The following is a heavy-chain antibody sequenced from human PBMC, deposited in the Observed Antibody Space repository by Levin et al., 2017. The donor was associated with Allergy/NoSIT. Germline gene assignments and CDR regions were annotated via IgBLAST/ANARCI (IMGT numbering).Heavy chain of an antibody. Sequence: GGSLILSCAASGFTFSSYAIHWVRQAPGKGLEWVAVISDDGRTKYYPDSVKGRFTISRDNSKNTLYLQMNSLRGEDAAVYYCAREKIAATGTGWFDPWGQGTLVTVSS. CDR1: GFTFSSYA. V-gene: IGHV3-30*04. CDR3: AREKIAATGTGWFDP. CDR2: ISDDGRTK. J-gene: IGHJ5*02. D-gene: IGHD6-13*01.